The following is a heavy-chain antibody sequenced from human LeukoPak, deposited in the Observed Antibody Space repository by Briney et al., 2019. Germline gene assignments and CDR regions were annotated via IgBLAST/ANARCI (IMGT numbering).Heavy chain of an antibody. V-gene: IGHV6-1*01. CDR3: ARAYDSSAYYSQRWFDP. D-gene: IGHD3-22*01. CDR2: TYYRSKWYN. CDR1: GDSVSSNSAA. Sequence: SQTLSLTCTISGDSVSSNSAAWNWIRQSPSRGLEWLGRTYYRSKWYNDYAVSVKSRITINPDTSKNQFSLKLSSVTAEDTAVYYCARAYDSSAYYSQRWFDPWGQGTLVTVSS. J-gene: IGHJ5*02.